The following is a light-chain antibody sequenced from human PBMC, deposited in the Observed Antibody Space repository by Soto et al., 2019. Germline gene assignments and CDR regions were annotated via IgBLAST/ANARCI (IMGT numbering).Light chain of an antibody. V-gene: IGLV1-40*01. J-gene: IGLJ2*01. CDR2: GNT. CDR1: SSNIGAGYD. Sequence: QSVLTQPPSVSGAPGQRVTISCTVSSSNIGAGYDVHWYQHLPGTAPKLLIYGNTNRPSGVPDRFSGSTSGTSASLAITGLQAEDEADYYCQSYDSSLRGSVVFGGGTKLTVL. CDR3: QSYDSSLRGSVV.